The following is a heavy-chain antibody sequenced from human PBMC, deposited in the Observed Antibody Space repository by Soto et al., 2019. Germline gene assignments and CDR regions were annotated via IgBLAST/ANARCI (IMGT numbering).Heavy chain of an antibody. D-gene: IGHD3-16*01. J-gene: IGHJ6*02. Sequence: QVQLVQSGAEVKKPGSSVKVSCRASGGTLSNYALSWVRQAPGQGLEWVGGIIPIFGTSNYAQNFQGRVTITADESTSTAYMELSSLRSEDMAVYYCARGVRMGFYGMVVLGQGTTVTVSS. CDR1: GGTLSNYA. CDR2: IIPIFGTS. CDR3: ARGVRMGFYGMVV. V-gene: IGHV1-69*01.